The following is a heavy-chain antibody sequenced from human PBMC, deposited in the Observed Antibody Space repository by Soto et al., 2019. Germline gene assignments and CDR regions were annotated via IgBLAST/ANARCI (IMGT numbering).Heavy chain of an antibody. J-gene: IGHJ5*02. D-gene: IGHD3-9*01. CDR1: GGSISSSSYY. CDR2: IYYSGST. CDR3: ARHCLDYDILTGSLLGLNWFDP. Sequence: NPSETLSLTCTVSGGSISSSSYYWGWIRQPPGKGLEWIGSIYYSGSTYYNPSLKSRVTISVDTSKDQFSLKLSSVTAADTAVYYCARHCLDYDILTGSLLGLNWFDPWGQGTLVTVSS. V-gene: IGHV4-39*01.